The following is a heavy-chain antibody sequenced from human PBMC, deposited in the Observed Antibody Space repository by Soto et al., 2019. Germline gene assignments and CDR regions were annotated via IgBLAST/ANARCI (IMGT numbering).Heavy chain of an antibody. CDR1: GFTFSSYV. CDR3: AKDRCLGTVPYDC. Sequence: LRLSCAASGFTFSSYVLHWVRQAPCKGLEWVAVISYDRSNKYYADSVKGRFTISKDNSKNTLYLQMNSLRAEGTAVYYCAKDRCLGTVPYDCLGRVTLVTVSS. CDR2: ISYDRSNK. J-gene: IGHJ4*02. V-gene: IGHV3-30*18. D-gene: IGHD4-17*01.